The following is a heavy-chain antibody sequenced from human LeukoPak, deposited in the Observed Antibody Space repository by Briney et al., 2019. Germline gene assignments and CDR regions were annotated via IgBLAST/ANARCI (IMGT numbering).Heavy chain of an antibody. V-gene: IGHV1-18*01. CDR2: ISAYNGNT. CDR1: GYTFISYG. Sequence: ASVKVSCKTSGYTFISYGISWLRQAPGQGLEWMGWISAYNGNTNYAQKLQGRVTMTTDTSTSTAYVELRSLRSDDTAVYYCASSAGFGDSSGYFPFDYWGQGTLVTVSS. J-gene: IGHJ4*02. CDR3: ASSAGFGDSSGYFPFDY. D-gene: IGHD3-22*01.